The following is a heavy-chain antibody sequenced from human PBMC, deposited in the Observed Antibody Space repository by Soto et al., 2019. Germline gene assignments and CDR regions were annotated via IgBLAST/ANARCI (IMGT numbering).Heavy chain of an antibody. V-gene: IGHV3-21*01. CDR2: ISSRSDI. CDR1: GFTFSTYS. D-gene: IGHD2-2*02. Sequence: GGALRLSCVGSGFTFSTYSINWVRPAPGKGLEWVSSISSRSDIYYADSVKGRFTISRDNAKNSVSLQMNSLRAEDTAVYYCAREYTAWPLAYGLDVWGQGTTVTVSS. CDR3: AREYTAWPLAYGLDV. J-gene: IGHJ6*02.